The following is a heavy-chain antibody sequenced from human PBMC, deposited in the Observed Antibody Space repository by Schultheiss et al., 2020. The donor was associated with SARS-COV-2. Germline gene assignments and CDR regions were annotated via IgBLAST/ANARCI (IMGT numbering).Heavy chain of an antibody. J-gene: IGHJ6*02. CDR1: GGSISSSSYY. Sequence: SETLSLTCTVSGGSISSSSYYWGWIRQPPGKGLEWIGYIYYSGSTNYNPSLKSRVTISVDTSKNQFSLKLSSVTAADTAVYYCATLLWSPFYYYGMDVWGQGTTVTVSS. CDR2: IYYSGST. V-gene: IGHV4-61*05. CDR3: ATLLWSPFYYYGMDV. D-gene: IGHD2-15*01.